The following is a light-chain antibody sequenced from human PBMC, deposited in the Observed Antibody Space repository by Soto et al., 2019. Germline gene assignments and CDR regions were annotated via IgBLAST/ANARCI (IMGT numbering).Light chain of an antibody. CDR2: GAA. J-gene: IGKJ3*01. CDR3: QQYGSSPT. CDR1: QRVSSGY. V-gene: IGKV3-20*01. Sequence: EIVLTQSPGTLSLSPGERATFTCRASQRVSSGYLAWYQQKPGQAPSLLIYGAASRATGIPDRFSGSGSGTDFTLTISRLEPEDFAVYYCQQYGSSPTFGPGTKVDIK.